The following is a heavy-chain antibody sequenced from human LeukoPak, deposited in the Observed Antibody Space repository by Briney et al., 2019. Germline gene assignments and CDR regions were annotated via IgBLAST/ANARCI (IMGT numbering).Heavy chain of an antibody. J-gene: IGHJ4*02. D-gene: IGHD1-26*01. CDR1: GFDFSTQW. Sequence: GGSLRLSCAASGFDFSTQWMSWVRQAPGKGLEWVSGISGSGGSKYYADSVKGRFTISRDNSKNKLYLQMNSLRAEDTAIYYCAKDWDWELLIFDYWGQGTLVTVSS. V-gene: IGHV3-23*01. CDR2: ISGSGGSK. CDR3: AKDWDWELLIFDY.